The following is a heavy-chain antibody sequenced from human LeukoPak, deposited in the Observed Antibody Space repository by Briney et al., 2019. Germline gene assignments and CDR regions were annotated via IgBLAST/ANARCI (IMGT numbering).Heavy chain of an antibody. J-gene: IGHJ4*02. CDR3: ARGYDSSSYYYFDY. D-gene: IGHD3-22*01. CDR2: IYYSGST. CDR1: GGSISSDGYY. V-gene: IGHV4-31*03. Sequence: PSETLSLTCTVSGGSISSDGYYWSWIRQHPAKGLEWIGYIYYSGSTDYNPSLKSRVTISADTSKNQFSLKLNSVTAADTAVYYCARGYDSSSYYYFDYWGQGTLVTVSS.